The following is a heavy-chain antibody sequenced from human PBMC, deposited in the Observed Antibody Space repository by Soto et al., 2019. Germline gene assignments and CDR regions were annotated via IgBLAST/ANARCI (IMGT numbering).Heavy chain of an antibody. CDR3: ARGGVSTRTFDY. Sequence: PGESLKISCKGSGYNFAGYWIAWVRQMPGKGLELMGVIYPSDSDTRYRPSFQGQVTISADKSISSAYLQWSSLRASDTAMYYCARGGVSTRTFDYWGQGTPVTVSS. CDR2: IYPSDSDT. CDR1: GYNFAGYW. J-gene: IGHJ4*02. D-gene: IGHD3-3*01. V-gene: IGHV5-51*01.